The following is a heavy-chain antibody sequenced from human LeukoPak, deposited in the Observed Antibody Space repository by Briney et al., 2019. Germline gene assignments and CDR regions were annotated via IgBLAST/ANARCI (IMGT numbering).Heavy chain of an antibody. CDR1: GFTFATYA. CDR3: DASDF. Sequence: GGSLRLSCAASGFTFATYAMGWVLQSPGKGLEWVSTISETGGGTHYANSVRGRFTISRDNSKNTLYLQMNNLRAEDTAIYYCDASDFWGQGTLVTVSS. CDR2: ISETGGGT. J-gene: IGHJ4*02. V-gene: IGHV3-23*01.